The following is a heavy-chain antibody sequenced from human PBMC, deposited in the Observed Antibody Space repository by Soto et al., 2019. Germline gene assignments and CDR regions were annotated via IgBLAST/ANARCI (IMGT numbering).Heavy chain of an antibody. V-gene: IGHV1-3*01. CDR2: INAGNGNT. D-gene: IGHD2-2*01. Sequence: ASVKVSCKASGYTFTSYAMHWVRQAPGQRLEWMGWINAGNGNTKYSQKFQGRVTITRDTSASTAYMELSSLRSEDTAVYYCARDIGLVPAAIPNGMDVWGQGTTVTVTS. J-gene: IGHJ6*02. CDR1: GYTFTSYA. CDR3: ARDIGLVPAAIPNGMDV.